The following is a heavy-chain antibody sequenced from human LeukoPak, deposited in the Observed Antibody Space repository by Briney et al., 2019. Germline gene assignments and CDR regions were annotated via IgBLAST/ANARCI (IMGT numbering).Heavy chain of an antibody. V-gene: IGHV1-18*01. CDR1: GYTFTSYD. J-gene: IGHJ3*02. D-gene: IGHD5-12*01. CDR2: ISAYNGNT. CDR3: ARNIGYDDAFDI. Sequence: ASVKVSCKASGYTFTSYDINWVRQAPGQGLEWMGWISAYNGNTNYAQKLQGRVTMTTDTSTSTAYMELRSLRSDDTAVYYCARNIGYDDAFDIWGQGTMVTVSS.